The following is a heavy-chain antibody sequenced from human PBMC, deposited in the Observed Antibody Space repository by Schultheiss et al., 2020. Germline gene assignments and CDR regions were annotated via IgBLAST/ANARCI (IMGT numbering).Heavy chain of an antibody. V-gene: IGHV3-49*03. Sequence: GGSLRLSCTASGFTFGDYAMSWFRQAPGKGLEWVGFIRSKTDGGTTDYAAPVKGRFTISRDDSKNTLYLQMNSLKTEDTAVYYCTTVFSMVRGVIGYWGQGTLVTVSS. CDR1: GFTFGDYA. CDR3: TTVFSMVRGVIGY. CDR2: IRSKTDGGTT. J-gene: IGHJ4*02. D-gene: IGHD3-10*01.